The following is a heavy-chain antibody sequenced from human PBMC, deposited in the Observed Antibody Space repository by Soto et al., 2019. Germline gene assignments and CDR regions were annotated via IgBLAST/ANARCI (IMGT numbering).Heavy chain of an antibody. Sequence: QVQLVQSGAEVKKPGSSVKVSCKASGGTFSSYAISWVRQAPGQGREWMGGIIAIFGTANYAQKFQGRVTITADESTSTAYMELSSLRCEDTGVYYCARDIVVVVAATGGLGFDPWGQGTLVTVYS. J-gene: IGHJ5*02. CDR2: IIAIFGTA. V-gene: IGHV1-69*01. CDR1: GGTFSSYA. CDR3: ARDIVVVVAATGGLGFDP. D-gene: IGHD2-15*01.